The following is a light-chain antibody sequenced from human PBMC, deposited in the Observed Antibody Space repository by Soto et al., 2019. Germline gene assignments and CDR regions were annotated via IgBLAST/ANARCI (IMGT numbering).Light chain of an antibody. CDR1: QSVNIY. CDR3: QQYDDWLRLT. CDR2: GAS. V-gene: IGKV3D-15*01. J-gene: IGKJ4*01. Sequence: MSQSPSTLPASVGDRVTITCRASQSVNIYLAWYQQKPGQAPRLLIFGASSRATGIPARFSGSGSGTEFNLTISSLQSEDFAVYFCQQYDDWLRLTFGGGTKVDI.